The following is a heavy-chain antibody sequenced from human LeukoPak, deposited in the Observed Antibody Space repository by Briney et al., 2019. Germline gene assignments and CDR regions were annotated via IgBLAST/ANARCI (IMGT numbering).Heavy chain of an antibody. J-gene: IGHJ4*02. Sequence: PGGSLRLSCAASGFTFDDYAMHWVRQAPGKGLEWVSGISWNSGSIGYADSVKGRFTISRDNAKNSLYLQMNSLRAEDTALYYCAKVEGKIIAAAGTFDYWGQGILVTVSS. D-gene: IGHD6-13*01. V-gene: IGHV3-9*01. CDR1: GFTFDDYA. CDR3: AKVEGKIIAAAGTFDY. CDR2: ISWNSGSI.